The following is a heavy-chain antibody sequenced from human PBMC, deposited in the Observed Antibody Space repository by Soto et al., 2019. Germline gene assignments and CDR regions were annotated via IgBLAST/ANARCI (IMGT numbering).Heavy chain of an antibody. D-gene: IGHD3-10*01. V-gene: IGHV4-4*07. J-gene: IGHJ5*02. CDR2: IYASGST. CDR1: GGSISTYY. CDR3: AKSGGKAAKYNWFDP. Sequence: SETLSLTCTVSGGSISTYYWSWIRQPAGKGLEWIGRIYASGSTNYNPSLKSRVTMSVATSKNQFSLRLTSVTAADTAVYYCAKSGGKAAKYNWFDPWGQGTLVTVSS.